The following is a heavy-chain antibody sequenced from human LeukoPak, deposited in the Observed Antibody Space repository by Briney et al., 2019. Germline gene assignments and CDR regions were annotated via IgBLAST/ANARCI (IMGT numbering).Heavy chain of an antibody. V-gene: IGHV3-7*01. J-gene: IGHJ6*03. CDR2: IKQDGSEK. CDR1: GFTFSRYW. Sequence: PGGSLRLSCAASGFTFSRYWMAWVRQAPGKVLEWVANIKQDGSEKYYVDSVKGRFTISRDNAKNSLYLQVNRLSAEDTAVYYCATNPYYYYYMDFWGKGTTVTVSS. CDR3: ATNPYYYYYMDF.